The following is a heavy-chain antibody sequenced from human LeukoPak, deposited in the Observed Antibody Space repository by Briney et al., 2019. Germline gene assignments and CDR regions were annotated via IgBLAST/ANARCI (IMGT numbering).Heavy chain of an antibody. D-gene: IGHD2-21*02. CDR3: AKWAQPLLYYYYYYMDV. Sequence: GGSLRLSCAASGFTFSSYAMSWVRQAPGKGLEWVSAISGSGGSTYYADSVKGRFTISRDNSKSTLYLQMNSLRAEDTAVYYCAKWAQPLLYYYYYYMDVWGKGTTVTVSS. CDR1: GFTFSSYA. J-gene: IGHJ6*03. V-gene: IGHV3-23*01. CDR2: ISGSGGST.